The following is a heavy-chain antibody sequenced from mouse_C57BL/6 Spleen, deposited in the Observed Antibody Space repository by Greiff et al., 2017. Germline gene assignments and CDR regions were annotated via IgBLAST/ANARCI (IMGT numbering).Heavy chain of an antibody. V-gene: IGHV1-53*01. CDR1: GYTFTSYW. Sequence: VQLQQPATELVKPGASVKLSCKASGYTFTSYWVHWVKQRPGQGLEWIGNINPSNGGTNYNEKFQSEATLSVEQSSSTAYMQLSSLTSEDSAVYYCARYGSSGYGYYAMDYWGQGTSVTVSA. J-gene: IGHJ4*01. D-gene: IGHD3-2*02. CDR2: INPSNGGT. CDR3: ARYGSSGYGYYAMDY.